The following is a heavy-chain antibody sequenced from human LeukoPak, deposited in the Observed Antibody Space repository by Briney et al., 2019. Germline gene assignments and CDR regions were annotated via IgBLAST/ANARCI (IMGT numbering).Heavy chain of an antibody. CDR1: GGSISSGDYY. CDR3: ARDSWDYYDSSGYSFFDY. J-gene: IGHJ4*02. CDR2: IYYSGST. V-gene: IGHV4-30-4*01. D-gene: IGHD3-22*01. Sequence: SETLSLTCTVSGGSISSGDYYWSWIRQPPGKGLEWIGYIYYSGSTYHNPSLKSRVTISVDTSKNQFSLKLSSVTAADTAVYYCARDSWDYYDSSGYSFFDYWGQGTLVTVSS.